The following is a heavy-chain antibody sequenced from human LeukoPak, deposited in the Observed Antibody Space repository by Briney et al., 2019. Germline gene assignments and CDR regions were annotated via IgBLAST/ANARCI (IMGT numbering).Heavy chain of an antibody. CDR1: GGSFSGYY. Sequence: PSETLSLTCAVYGGSFSGYYWSWIRQPPGKGLEWIGEMNHSGSTNYNPSLKSRVTISVDKSKNQFSLKLSSVTAADTAVYYCARASHDYGDYSHFDYWGQGTLVTVSS. D-gene: IGHD4-17*01. CDR3: ARASHDYGDYSHFDY. CDR2: MNHSGST. V-gene: IGHV4-34*01. J-gene: IGHJ4*02.